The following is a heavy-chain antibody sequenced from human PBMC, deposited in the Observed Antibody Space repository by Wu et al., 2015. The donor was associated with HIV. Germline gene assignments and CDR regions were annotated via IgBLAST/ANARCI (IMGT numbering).Heavy chain of an antibody. CDR1: GDSFTKYA. Sequence: QVQLVQSGAEVKKPGSSVKVSCKASGDSFTKYAISWVRQAPGQGLEWMGWISTNSGKTKYAQKFQGRVTMTTDTSTSSTYMELRSLRSDDTAVYYCAKGGVYVVNVGDYSYYYYIDVWGKGTTVIVSS. D-gene: IGHD4-23*01. CDR2: ISTNSGKT. J-gene: IGHJ6*03. V-gene: IGHV1-18*01. CDR3: AKGGVYVVNVGDYSYYYYIDV.